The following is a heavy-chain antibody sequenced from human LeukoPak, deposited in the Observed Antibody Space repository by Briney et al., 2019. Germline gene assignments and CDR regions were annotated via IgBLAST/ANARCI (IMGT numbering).Heavy chain of an antibody. D-gene: IGHD2-21*02. CDR2: IYPGDSDT. J-gene: IGHJ5*01. CDR1: GYSFTNYW. V-gene: IGHV5-51*01. Sequence: GESLKTSCKASGYSFTNYWLGWVRQVPGKGLEWMGIIYPGDSDTRSSTSFQGQVTISADKSTSTAYLQWSRLKTSDTAMYYCARLPHCGSDCYPNWFDSWGQGALVTVSS. CDR3: ARLPHCGSDCYPNWFDS.